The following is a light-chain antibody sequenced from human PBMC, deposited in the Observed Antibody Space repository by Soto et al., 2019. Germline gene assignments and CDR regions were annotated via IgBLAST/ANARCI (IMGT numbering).Light chain of an antibody. Sequence: EIVMTQSTATLSVSPGETATLSCRASQSVSSNLAWYQQKPGQAPRLLIYGASTRDTGIPARFSGSGSGTEFALTISSLQSEDFAVYYCQQYNSWPLTFGGGTKVDIK. CDR3: QQYNSWPLT. CDR2: GAS. J-gene: IGKJ4*01. CDR1: QSVSSN. V-gene: IGKV3-15*01.